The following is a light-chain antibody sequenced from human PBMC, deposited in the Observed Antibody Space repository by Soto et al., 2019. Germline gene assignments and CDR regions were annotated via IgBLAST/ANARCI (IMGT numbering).Light chain of an antibody. CDR3: QQRSYLSPHLT. V-gene: IGKV3-11*01. J-gene: IGKJ4*01. CDR1: QSVSSY. CDR2: DAS. Sequence: ELVLTQSPATLSLSPGERAFLSCTASQSVSSYLAWYQQKPGQAPRLLIYDASNRATGIPARFRGSGSGTYFTLTINSLSLKNSAVYYGQQRSYLSPHLTFGRGTKVEVK.